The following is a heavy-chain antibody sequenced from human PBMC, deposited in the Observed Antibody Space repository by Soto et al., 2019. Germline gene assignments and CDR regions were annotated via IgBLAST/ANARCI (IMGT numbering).Heavy chain of an antibody. J-gene: IGHJ5*02. CDR1: GVNFRNYA. CDR3: AKDAVALNGGWDWFDP. Sequence: EVQLLESGGGLVQPGGSLRLSCAASGVNFRNYAMSWVRQAPGKGLEWVSSIHGNGGGTYYADSVKGRFTVSRDDSKEILYLQSSSLRVDDTAVYYCAKDAVALNGGWDWFDPWGQGTLLTVSS. CDR2: IHGNGGGT. D-gene: IGHD5-12*01. V-gene: IGHV3-23*01.